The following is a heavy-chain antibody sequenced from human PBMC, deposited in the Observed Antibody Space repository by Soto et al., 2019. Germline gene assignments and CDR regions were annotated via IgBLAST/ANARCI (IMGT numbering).Heavy chain of an antibody. D-gene: IGHD5-18*01. V-gene: IGHV4-39*01. CDR3: ARLRIQLWLSYFDY. J-gene: IGHJ4*02. Sequence: QLQLQESGPGLVKPSETLSLTCIVSGGSISSSSYYWGWIRQTPGKGLEWIGSIYYSGSTYYNPSLKRRVTISVDTSKNQFSLKLSSVTAADTAVYYCARLRIQLWLSYFDYWGQGTLVTVSS. CDR1: GGSISSSSYY. CDR2: IYYSGST.